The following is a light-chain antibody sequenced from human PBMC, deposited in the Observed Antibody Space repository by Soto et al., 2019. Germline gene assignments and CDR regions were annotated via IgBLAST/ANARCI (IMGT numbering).Light chain of an antibody. Sequence: EIVLTQSPGTLSLSPGEIATLSCRASQSVRSTYLAWYQQKPGQAPRLLIYSASSRATGSPDRFSGSWSGTDFTLTISRLEPEDFAVYYCQRSGSPGIFTFGPGTKVDIK. V-gene: IGKV3-20*01. J-gene: IGKJ3*01. CDR1: QSVRSTY. CDR3: QRSGSPGIFT. CDR2: SAS.